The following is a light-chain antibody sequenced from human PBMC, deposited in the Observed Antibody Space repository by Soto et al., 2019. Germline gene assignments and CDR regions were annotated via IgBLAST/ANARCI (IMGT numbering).Light chain of an antibody. CDR3: QLYGSSPTWA. CDR2: GAS. V-gene: IGKV3-20*01. J-gene: IGKJ1*01. Sequence: EIVLTQSPGTLSLSPGERATLSCRASQSVNSAYVAWYQQNPGQAPRVLIYGASTRATGIPHRVSGSGSGTDFSLTISRLEPEDSAMYYCQLYGSSPTWAFGQGTKVEIK. CDR1: QSVNSAY.